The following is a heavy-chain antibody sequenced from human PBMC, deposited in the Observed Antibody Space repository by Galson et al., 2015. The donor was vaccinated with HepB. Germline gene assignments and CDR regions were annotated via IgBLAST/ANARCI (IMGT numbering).Heavy chain of an antibody. CDR2: IDWDDDK. CDR1: GFSLSTSGMC. J-gene: IGHJ6*02. V-gene: IGHV2-70*11. Sequence: PALVTPTQTLPLTCTFSGFSLSTSGMCVSWIRQPPGKALEWLARIDWDDDKYYSTSLKTRLTISKDNSKDQVVLTMTNMDTVDTATYYCARTLTLYSSTPYYYYGMDVWGQGTTVTVSS. D-gene: IGHD6-13*01. CDR3: ARTLTLYSSTPYYYYGMDV.